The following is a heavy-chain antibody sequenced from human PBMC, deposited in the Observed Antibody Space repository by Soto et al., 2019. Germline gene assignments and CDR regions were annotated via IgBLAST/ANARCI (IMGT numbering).Heavy chain of an antibody. D-gene: IGHD5-12*01. CDR3: ARGQAGVVATH. CDR2: IKDGGRT. V-gene: IGHV4-34*01. CDR1: GGSLSGYY. Sequence: QVQLQQWGAGLLKPSETLSLNCAVNGGSLSGYYWSWIRQPPGKGLEWIGEIKDGGRTNYSPSLKSRATMSSDTSNNRFSLRLYSVTAADTGVYYGARGQAGVVATHWDQGTLVTVSS. J-gene: IGHJ4*02.